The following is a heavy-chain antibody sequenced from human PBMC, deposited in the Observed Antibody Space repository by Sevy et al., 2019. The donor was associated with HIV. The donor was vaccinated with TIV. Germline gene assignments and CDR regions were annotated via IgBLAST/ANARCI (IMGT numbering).Heavy chain of an antibody. CDR1: GFTLSSYA. J-gene: IGHJ3*02. D-gene: IGHD3-22*01. CDR2: ISYDGSNK. V-gene: IGHV3-30-3*01. CDR3: ARDRGSGYPQYDAFDI. Sequence: GGSLRLSCAASGFTLSSYAMHWVRQAPGKGLEWVAVISYDGSNKYYAHSVKGRFTISRDNSKNTLYLQMNSLRAEDTAVYYCARDRGSGYPQYDAFDIWGQGTMVTVSS.